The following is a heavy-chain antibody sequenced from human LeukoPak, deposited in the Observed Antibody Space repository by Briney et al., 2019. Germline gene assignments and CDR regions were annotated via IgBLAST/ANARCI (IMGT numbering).Heavy chain of an antibody. CDR2: INQDVGDE. Sequence: GGSRRLSCAGSGFTFSRYRISWVRQAPGKGLEWVASINQDVGDEYYRDSVKGRFIISRDNGKNSLFLQMNSLRAEDTAVYYCAREGDGFDIWGQGTMVTVYS. J-gene: IGHJ3*02. V-gene: IGHV3-7*01. CDR3: AREGDGFDI. CDR1: GFTFSRYR.